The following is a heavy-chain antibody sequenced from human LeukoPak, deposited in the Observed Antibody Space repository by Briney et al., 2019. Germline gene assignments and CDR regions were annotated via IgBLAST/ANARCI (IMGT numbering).Heavy chain of an antibody. D-gene: IGHD2-15*01. CDR2: IYYSGST. CDR1: GGSISSGGYY. CDR3: ARGTVAAVPYYFDY. J-gene: IGHJ4*02. V-gene: IGHV4-31*03. Sequence: SETLSLTCTVSGGSISSGGYYWSWLRQHPGKGLEWIGYIYYSGSTYHNPSLKSRVTISVDTSKNQFSLKLSSVTAADTAVYYCARGTVAAVPYYFDYWGQGTLVTVSS.